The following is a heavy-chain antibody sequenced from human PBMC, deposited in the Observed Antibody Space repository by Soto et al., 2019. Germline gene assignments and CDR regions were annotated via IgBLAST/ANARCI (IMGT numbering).Heavy chain of an antibody. Sequence: QVQLVQSGAEVKKPGSSVKVSCKASGGTFSSYAISWLRQAPGQGLEWMGGIIPIFGTANYAQKFQGRVTITADESTSTAYMELSSLRSEDTAVYYCARDQQHPRMDYYGMDVWGQGTTVTVSS. D-gene: IGHD6-13*01. CDR2: IIPIFGTA. CDR1: GGTFSSYA. J-gene: IGHJ6*02. CDR3: ARDQQHPRMDYYGMDV. V-gene: IGHV1-69*01.